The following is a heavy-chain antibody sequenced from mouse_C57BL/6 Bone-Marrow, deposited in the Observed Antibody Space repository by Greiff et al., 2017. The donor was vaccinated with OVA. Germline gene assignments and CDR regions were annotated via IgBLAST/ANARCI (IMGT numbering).Heavy chain of an antibody. CDR2: IHPNSGST. J-gene: IGHJ2*01. Sequence: QVQLQQPGAELVKPGASVKLSCKASGYTFTSYWMHWVKQRPGRGLEWIGRIHPNSGSTNYNEKFKSKATLTVDKSSSTAYMQLSSLTSEDSAVYYCARITTVVATDYWGQGTTLTVSS. CDR1: GYTFTSYW. CDR3: ARITTVVATDY. V-gene: IGHV1-62-3*01. D-gene: IGHD1-1*01.